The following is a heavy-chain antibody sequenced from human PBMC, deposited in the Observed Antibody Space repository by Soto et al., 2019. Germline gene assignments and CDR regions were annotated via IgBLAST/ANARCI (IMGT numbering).Heavy chain of an antibody. CDR2: IVPSLGTT. CDR1: GGTFSSSG. J-gene: IGHJ6*02. D-gene: IGHD3-16*02. CDR3: ARWPQPRYTADPYAVDV. Sequence: SVKVSCKASGGTFSSSGFSWVRQAPGQGLEWMGMIVPSLGTTNYAQKFQARVTITADEVTSTAYMELRSLRPEDTAVYYCARWPQPRYTADPYAVDVWGQGTRVTVSS. V-gene: IGHV1-69*11.